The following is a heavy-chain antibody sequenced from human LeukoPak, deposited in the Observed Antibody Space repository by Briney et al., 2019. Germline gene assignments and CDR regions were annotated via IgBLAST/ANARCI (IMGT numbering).Heavy chain of an antibody. J-gene: IGHJ4*02. V-gene: IGHV4-59*08. CDR2: IYYSGST. CDR3: ARRSTMDYYFDY. D-gene: IGHD3-10*01. CDR1: GGSISSYY. Sequence: PSETLSLTCTVSGGSISSYYWSWIRQPPGKGLEWIGYIYYSGSTYYNPSLKSRVTISVDTSKNQFSLKLSSVTAADTAVYYCARRSTMDYYFDYWGQGTLVTVSS.